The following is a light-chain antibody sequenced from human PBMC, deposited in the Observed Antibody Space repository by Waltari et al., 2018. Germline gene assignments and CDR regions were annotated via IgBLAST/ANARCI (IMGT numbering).Light chain of an antibody. CDR3: QSADRSETYSHVV. Sequence: SSELTQPSSVSVSPGQPARHTCSANPLPTHYAYWYQQKPGQAPILLIYQDSERPPGIPERFSAFRSGATATLTITGVQAEDEADYYCQSADRSETYSHVVFGGGTRLTVL. CDR2: QDS. CDR1: PLPTHY. J-gene: IGLJ3*02. V-gene: IGLV3-25*03.